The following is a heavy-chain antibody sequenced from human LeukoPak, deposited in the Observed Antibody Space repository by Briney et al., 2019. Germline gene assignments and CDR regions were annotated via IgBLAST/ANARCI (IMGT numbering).Heavy chain of an antibody. CDR1: GFTFSSYS. CDR2: ISSSSSYI. Sequence: PGGSLRLSCAASGFTFSSYSMNWVRQAPGKGLEWVSSISSSSSYIYYADSVKGRFTISRDNAKNSLYLQMNSLRAEDTAVYYCASGRGPADAFDIWGQGTMVTVSS. D-gene: IGHD2-15*01. J-gene: IGHJ3*02. V-gene: IGHV3-21*01. CDR3: ASGRGPADAFDI.